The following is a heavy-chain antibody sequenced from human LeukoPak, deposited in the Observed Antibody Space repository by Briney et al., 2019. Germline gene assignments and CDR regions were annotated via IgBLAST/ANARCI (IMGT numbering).Heavy chain of an antibody. V-gene: IGHV1-2*04. CDR1: GYTFNGYY. D-gene: IGHD2-2*01. Sequence: GASVKVSCKASGYTFNGYYMHWVRQAPGQGLEWMGWIDPNSGGTNYAQKFQGCVTMTRDTSISTAYMDLSSLTSDDTAVYYCARRYCSGTSCYLDFWGQGTLVTVSS. CDR2: IDPNSGGT. CDR3: ARRYCSGTSCYLDF. J-gene: IGHJ4*02.